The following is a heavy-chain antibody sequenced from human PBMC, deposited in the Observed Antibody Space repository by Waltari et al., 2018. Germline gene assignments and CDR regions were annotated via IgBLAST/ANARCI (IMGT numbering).Heavy chain of an antibody. V-gene: IGHV4-4*02. CDR3: ARDRGRGIYLDS. CDR1: GDSMSSSDW. CDR2: IQRSGRT. J-gene: IGHJ4*02. Sequence: QMQLQESGPGLVKPSGTLSLTCTVSGDSMSSSDWWSWVRQPPEKGLGWIGQIQRSGRTNYNPSLESRVTISIDTSNNQFSLKVTSTTAADTAVYYCARDRGRGIYLDSWGRGTLVTVSP. D-gene: IGHD2-15*01.